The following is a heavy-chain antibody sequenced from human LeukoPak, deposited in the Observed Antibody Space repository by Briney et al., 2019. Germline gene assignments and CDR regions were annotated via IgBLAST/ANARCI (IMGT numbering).Heavy chain of an antibody. V-gene: IGHV4-30-4*01. CDR2: IYYDGIT. Sequence: SETLSLTCTVSGGSISSRDYYWSWIRQPPGKGLEWIGYIYYDGITYHNPSLKSRVTISVDTSKNQFSLKLSSVTAADTAVYYCARGYATGVRYFDLWGRGTLVTISS. CDR3: ARGYATGVRYFDL. D-gene: IGHD2-2*01. J-gene: IGHJ2*01. CDR1: GGSISSRDYY.